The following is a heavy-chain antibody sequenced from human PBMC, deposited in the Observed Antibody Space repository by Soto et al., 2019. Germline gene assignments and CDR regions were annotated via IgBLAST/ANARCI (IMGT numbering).Heavy chain of an antibody. CDR1: GFTFSGYW. CDR3: ARAPYSNAWYRFDL. J-gene: IGHJ4*02. D-gene: IGHD4-4*01. V-gene: IGHV3-7*03. CDR2: IKHDGSVQ. Sequence: QLVESGGGLVQPGGSLRLSCEASGFTFSGYWMSWVRQAPEKGLEWVADIKHDGSVQYYVDSVKGRLTISRDNAKKQLYLQMNGLRAEDTALYYCARAPYSNAWYRFDLWGQGTLVTVSS.